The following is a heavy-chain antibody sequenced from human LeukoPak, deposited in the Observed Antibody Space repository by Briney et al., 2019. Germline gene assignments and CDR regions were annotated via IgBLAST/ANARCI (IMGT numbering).Heavy chain of an antibody. D-gene: IGHD6-19*01. Sequence: VASVKVSCKASGYTFTGYYMHWVRQAPGQGLEWMGWINPNSGGTNYAQKFQGRVTMTRDTSISTAYMELSRLRSDDTAVYYCARDVGSDSGWLQTFDYWGQGTLVTVSS. V-gene: IGHV1-2*02. J-gene: IGHJ4*02. CDR1: GYTFTGYY. CDR2: INPNSGGT. CDR3: ARDVGSDSGWLQTFDY.